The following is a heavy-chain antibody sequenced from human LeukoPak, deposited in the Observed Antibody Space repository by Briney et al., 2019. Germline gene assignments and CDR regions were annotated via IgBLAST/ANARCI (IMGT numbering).Heavy chain of an antibody. Sequence: SETLSLTCTVSSGSISSGGYYWSWIRQHPGKGLEWIGYIYYSGSTYYNPSLKSRVTISVDTSKNQFSLKLSSVTAADTAVYYCARGGELLLRYYFDYWGQGTLVTVSS. CDR2: IYYSGST. CDR3: ARGGELLLRYYFDY. V-gene: IGHV4-31*03. J-gene: IGHJ4*02. D-gene: IGHD1-26*01. CDR1: SGSISSGGYY.